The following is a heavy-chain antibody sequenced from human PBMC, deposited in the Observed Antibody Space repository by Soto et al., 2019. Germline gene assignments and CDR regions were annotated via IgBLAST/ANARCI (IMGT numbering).Heavy chain of an antibody. CDR1: GFSLSTSGVG. D-gene: IGHD3-22*01. Sequence: QITLKESGPTVVKLTQTLTLTCTSSGFSLSTSGVGVGWMRQPPGKALEWLALIYWDEDKGYSPFLKSRITSYKDHTKNQVVLKMTNMEHVGTATYYWGDGLNYCESSFSLSRFDYWGQGTMVTVSS. V-gene: IGHV2-5*02. CDR2: IYWDEDK. J-gene: IGHJ4*01. CDR3: GDGLNYCESSFSLSRFDY.